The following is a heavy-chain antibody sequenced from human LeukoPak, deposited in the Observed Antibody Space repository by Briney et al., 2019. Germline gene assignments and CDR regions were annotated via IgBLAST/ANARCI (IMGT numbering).Heavy chain of an antibody. J-gene: IGHJ6*02. CDR3: TTDEDWNYARKDV. CDR1: GFIFNYAW. Sequence: PGGSLRLSCAASGFIFNYAWMSWVRQVPGKGLEWVGQTVSEIDGGTTDYAAPVKGRFTISRDDSKSTLYLQMNSLKIEDTAVYYCTTDEDWNYARKDVWGQGATVIVSS. D-gene: IGHD1-7*01. V-gene: IGHV3-15*04. CDR2: TVSEIDGGTT.